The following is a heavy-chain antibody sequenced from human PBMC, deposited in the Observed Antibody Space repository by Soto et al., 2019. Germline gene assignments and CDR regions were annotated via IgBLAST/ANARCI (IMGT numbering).Heavy chain of an antibody. V-gene: IGHV1-69*06. CDR1: GGTVSSYA. CDR3: ALNPCCDYSDHQDF. Sequence: SVKVSCKASGGTVSSYAISWVRQAPGQGLEWMGGIIPMFGTANYAQRLQGRVTITADTSTSTVYMELRSLRSDDTAVYYCALNPCCDYSDHQDFWGRGTTVPVSS. J-gene: IGHJ6*02. CDR2: IIPMFGTA. D-gene: IGHD4-4*01.